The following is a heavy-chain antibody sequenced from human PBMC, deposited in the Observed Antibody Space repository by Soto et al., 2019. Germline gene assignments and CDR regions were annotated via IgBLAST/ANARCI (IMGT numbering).Heavy chain of an antibody. J-gene: IGHJ5*02. D-gene: IGHD2-2*01. CDR3: ARLGFYYQSLDP. Sequence: SETLSLTCTVSGGSISSYYWSWIRQSPGKGPELIGYVYHSGTTNYNPSLESRVTVSLDTSKSQFSLTLSSVTAADTAVYYCARLGFYYQSLDPWGHGTLVTVSS. CDR1: GGSISSYY. V-gene: IGHV4-59*08. CDR2: VYHSGTT.